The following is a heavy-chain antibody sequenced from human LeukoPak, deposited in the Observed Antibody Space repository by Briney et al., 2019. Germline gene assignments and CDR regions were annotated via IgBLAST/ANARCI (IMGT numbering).Heavy chain of an antibody. CDR3: AREFGILWGTRVDY. D-gene: IGHD2/OR15-2a*01. CDR2: ISYDGSNK. V-gene: IGHV3-30-3*01. J-gene: IGHJ4*02. CDR1: GFTFSSYA. Sequence: GGSLRLPCAASGFTFSSYAMHWVRQAPGKGLEWVAVISYDGSNKYYADSVKGRFTISRDNSKNTLYLQMNSLRAEDTAVYYCAREFGILWGTRVDYWGQGTLVTVSS.